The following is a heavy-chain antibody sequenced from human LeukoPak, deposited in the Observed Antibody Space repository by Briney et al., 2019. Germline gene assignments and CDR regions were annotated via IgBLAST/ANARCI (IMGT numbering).Heavy chain of an antibody. V-gene: IGHV3-23*01. CDR3: AKQLGYCSDGSCYFPY. CDR2: ISNNGGYT. J-gene: IGHJ4*02. CDR1: RFTFSSSA. Sequence: GGSLRLSCAASRFTFSSSAMRWVRQAPGRGLEWVSAISNNGGYTYYADSVQGRFTISRDNSKSTLCLQMNSLRAEDTAVYYCAKQLGYCSDGSCYFPYWGQGTLVTVSS. D-gene: IGHD2-15*01.